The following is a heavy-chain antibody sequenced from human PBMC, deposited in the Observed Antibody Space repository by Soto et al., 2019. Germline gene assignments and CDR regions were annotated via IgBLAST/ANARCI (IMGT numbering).Heavy chain of an antibody. Sequence: GGSLRLSCAASGFTFSSYSMNWVRQAPGKGLEWVSSISSSSSYIYYADSVKGRFTISRDNAKNSLYLQMNSLRAEDTAVYYCAIVYSDYPHCDRLAVSSQRSTVTVS. D-gene: IGHD6-25*01. CDR1: GFTFSSYS. J-gene: IGHJ6*02. CDR3: AIVYSDYPHCDRLAV. CDR2: ISSSSSYI. V-gene: IGHV3-21*01.